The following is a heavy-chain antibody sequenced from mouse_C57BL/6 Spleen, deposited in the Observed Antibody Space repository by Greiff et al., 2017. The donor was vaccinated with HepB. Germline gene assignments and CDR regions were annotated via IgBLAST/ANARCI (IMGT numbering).Heavy chain of an antibody. D-gene: IGHD1-1*01. CDR1: GYTFTDYN. CDR2: INPNNGGT. V-gene: IGHV1-18*01. CDR3: VKRGYGSRWFAY. Sequence: EVKLQESGPELVKPGASVKIPCKASGYTFTDYNMDWVKQSHGKSLEWIGDINPNNGGTIYNQKFKGKATLTVDKSSSTAYMELRSLTSEDTAVYYCVKRGYGSRWFAYWGQGTLVTDSA. J-gene: IGHJ3*01.